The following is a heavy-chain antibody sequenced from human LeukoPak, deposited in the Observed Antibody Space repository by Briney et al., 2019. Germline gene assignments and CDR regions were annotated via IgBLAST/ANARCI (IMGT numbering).Heavy chain of an antibody. CDR1: GYSFSSYW. J-gene: IGHJ4*02. Sequence: GESLKISCKGSGYSFSSYWFNWVRQIPGKGLELIGSIYSGDSDTRYSPSFQGQVTISADRSTSTAFLQWSSLKTSDTAMYYCARGADFWSGFSSYYFDYWGQGTLVTVSS. CDR3: ARGADFWSGFSSYYFDY. CDR2: IYSGDSDT. V-gene: IGHV5-51*01. D-gene: IGHD3-3*01.